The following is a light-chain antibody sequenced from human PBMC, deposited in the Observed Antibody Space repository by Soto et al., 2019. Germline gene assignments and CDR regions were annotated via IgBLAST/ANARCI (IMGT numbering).Light chain of an antibody. J-gene: IGKJ3*01. Sequence: EVVLTQSPGTLSLSPGERATLSCRASQTISNKYLAWYQQKPGQAPRLLIHGASNRASGIPDRFSGRGSGTDFTLIISRLEPEDFAVYYCQQYNNWPPGATFGPGTKVEIK. CDR1: QTISNKY. V-gene: IGKV3-20*01. CDR3: QQYNNWPPGAT. CDR2: GAS.